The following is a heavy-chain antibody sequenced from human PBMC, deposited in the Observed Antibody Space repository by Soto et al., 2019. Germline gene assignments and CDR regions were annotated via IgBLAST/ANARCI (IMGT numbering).Heavy chain of an antibody. CDR1: GFSLTTGRMG. CDR2: IFSDAER. V-gene: IGHV2-26*01. CDR3: VRMNADSYSCYCAMDV. D-gene: IGHD2-15*01. Sequence: QVTLRESGPVLLKPTETLTLTCNVSGFSLTTGRMGVSWIRQPPGKALEWLAHIFSDAERSYSTSLQGRLTISTDGSGRQVVLIMTNMGPVDTGTYFCVRMNADSYSCYCAMDVWGQGTTVTVSS. J-gene: IGHJ6*02.